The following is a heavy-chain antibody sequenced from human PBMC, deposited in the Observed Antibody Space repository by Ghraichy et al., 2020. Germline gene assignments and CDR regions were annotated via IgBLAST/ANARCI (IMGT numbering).Heavy chain of an antibody. J-gene: IGHJ4*02. CDR3: ARVGGAYGSGSYYAIDY. D-gene: IGHD3-10*01. Sequence: GGSLRLSCTASRFTFSSYWMSWVRQAPEKGLEWVAHIKQDGSEKYYVDSVKGRFTISRDNAKNSLYLQMNSLRDEDTAVYYCARVGGAYGSGSYYAIDYWGQGTLVAVSS. CDR1: RFTFSSYW. V-gene: IGHV3-7*01. CDR2: IKQDGSEK.